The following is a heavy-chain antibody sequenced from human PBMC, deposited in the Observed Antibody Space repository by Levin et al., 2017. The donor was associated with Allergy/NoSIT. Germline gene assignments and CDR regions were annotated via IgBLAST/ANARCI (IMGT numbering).Heavy chain of an antibody. Sequence: GGSLRLSCAASGFTFSSFEMNWVRQAPGKGLEWVSYVSSSGSPIYYADSVKGRFTISRDNTKNSLYLQMNSLRAEDTAVYYCARGGVGVDIGAFDIWGQGTMVTVSS. V-gene: IGHV3-48*03. CDR2: VSSSGSPI. CDR3: ARGGVGVDIGAFDI. J-gene: IGHJ3*02. D-gene: IGHD1-26*01. CDR1: GFTFSSFE.